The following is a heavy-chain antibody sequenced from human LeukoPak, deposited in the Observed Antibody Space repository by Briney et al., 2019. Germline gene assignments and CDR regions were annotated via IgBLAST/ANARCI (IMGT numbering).Heavy chain of an antibody. CDR3: AKDPLAGIETLDY. J-gene: IGHJ4*02. V-gene: IGHV4-4*02. CDR2: IYHTGRT. Sequence: SETLSLTCAVSGGAIDRNNWWSWVRQPPGKGLEWIGEIYHTGRTNYNPSLKSRATISVDKSKNQVSLKVSSVTAADTAVYYCAKDPLAGIETLDYWGQGALVTVSS. D-gene: IGHD6-19*01. CDR1: GGAIDRNNW.